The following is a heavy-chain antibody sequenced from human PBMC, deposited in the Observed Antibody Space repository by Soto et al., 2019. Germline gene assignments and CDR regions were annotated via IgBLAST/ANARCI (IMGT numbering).Heavy chain of an antibody. Sequence: GGSLRLSCAASGFTFSSYSMNWFRQAPGKGLEWISSISSNISYIYYTNSEQCRFTISRDNAKNSLYLQMNSLRADDTAVYYCARGLTYYDFWSGYLTDYYFDYWGQGTLVTVSS. D-gene: IGHD3-3*01. CDR1: GFTFSSYS. CDR2: ISSNISYI. CDR3: ARGLTYYDFWSGYLTDYYFDY. V-gene: IGHV3-21*01. J-gene: IGHJ4*02.